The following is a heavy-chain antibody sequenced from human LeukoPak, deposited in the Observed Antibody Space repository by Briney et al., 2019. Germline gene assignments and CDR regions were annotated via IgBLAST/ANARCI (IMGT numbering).Heavy chain of an antibody. V-gene: IGHV1-2*02. D-gene: IGHD6-6*01. CDR1: GYTFTGYY. CDR3: ARGTSSSFFFDY. J-gene: IGHJ4*02. Sequence: ASVTVSCTASGYTFTGYYMHWVRQAPGQGLEWMGWINPNSGGTNYAQKFQGRVTMTRDTSISTAYMELSRLRSDDTAVYYCARGTSSSFFFDYWGQGTLVTVSS. CDR2: INPNSGGT.